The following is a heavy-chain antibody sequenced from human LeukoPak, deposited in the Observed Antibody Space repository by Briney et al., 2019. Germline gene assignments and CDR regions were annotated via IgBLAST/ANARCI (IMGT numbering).Heavy chain of an antibody. Sequence: GGSLRLSCAASGFTFSTYALSWVRQAPGKGLEWVSGISDSGGSTYYADSVKGRFTISRDNSKNTLYLQMNSLRAEDTAVYYCAKSTSFTMVRGATDYWGQGTLVTVSS. CDR1: GFTFSTYA. V-gene: IGHV3-23*01. D-gene: IGHD3-10*01. CDR3: AKSTSFTMVRGATDY. J-gene: IGHJ4*02. CDR2: ISDSGGST.